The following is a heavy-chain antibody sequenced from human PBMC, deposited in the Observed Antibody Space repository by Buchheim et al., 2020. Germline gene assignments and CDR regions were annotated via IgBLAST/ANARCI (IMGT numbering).Heavy chain of an antibody. CDR2: ISGSGGST. CDR3: AKTHGYYDILTGHHAFDI. J-gene: IGHJ3*02. D-gene: IGHD3-9*01. Sequence: EVQLLESGGGLVQPGGSLRLSCAAFGFTFSSYAMSWVRQAPGKGREWVSAISGSGGSTYYPDSVKGRFTLSRDNSKKPLYLQMNSLRAEDTAVYYCAKTHGYYDILTGHHAFDIWGQGT. V-gene: IGHV3-23*01. CDR1: GFTFSSYA.